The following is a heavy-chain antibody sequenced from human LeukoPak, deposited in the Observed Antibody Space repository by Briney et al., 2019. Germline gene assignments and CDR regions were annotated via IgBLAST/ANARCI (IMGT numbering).Heavy chain of an antibody. CDR3: ARREYYYDTFDY. V-gene: IGHV4-59*08. D-gene: IGHD3-22*01. J-gene: IGHJ4*02. CDR2: TYYSGST. CDR1: GGSISSYY. Sequence: SETLSLTCTVSGGSISSYYWSWIRQPPGKGLEWIGYTYYSGSTNYNPSLKSRVTISVDTSKNQFSLKLSSVTAADTAVYYCARREYYYDTFDYWGQGTLVTVSS.